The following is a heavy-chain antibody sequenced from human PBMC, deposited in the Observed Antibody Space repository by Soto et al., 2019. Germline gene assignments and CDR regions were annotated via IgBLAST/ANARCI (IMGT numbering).Heavy chain of an antibody. CDR2: IYYSGGT. CDR1: GGSISSSSYY. V-gene: IGHV4-39*01. Sequence: QLQLQESCPGLVKPSETLSLTCTVSGGSISSSSYYWGWIRQPPVKGLGWIGGIYYSGGTYYIPSLKSRVTISVDTSKTQFSLKKSFVTAADTAVYYCPRLTGHSGSYLYYRCQGTLVTVSS. CDR3: PRLTGHSGSYLYY. J-gene: IGHJ4*02. D-gene: IGHD1-26*01.